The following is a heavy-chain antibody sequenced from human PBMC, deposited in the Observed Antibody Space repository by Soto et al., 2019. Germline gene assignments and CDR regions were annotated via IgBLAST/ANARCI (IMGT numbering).Heavy chain of an antibody. J-gene: IGHJ4*02. CDR2: TYHSGTT. Sequence: QVQLQESGPGLVKPSETLSLTCTGSGDSISSSNWWSWVRQPPGKGLEWIGETYHSGTTKYNPSLKSRVTISLDCSNHQFTLELKSVTAADTAVYYCAREGSGSPVSVWGQGALVIVSS. CDR1: GDSISSSNW. D-gene: IGHD3-10*01. CDR3: AREGSGSPVSV. V-gene: IGHV4-4*02.